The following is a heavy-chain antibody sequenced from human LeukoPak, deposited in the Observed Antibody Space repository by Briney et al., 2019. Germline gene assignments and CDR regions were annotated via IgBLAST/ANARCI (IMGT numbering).Heavy chain of an antibody. J-gene: IGHJ4*02. Sequence: GGSLRLSCAASGFTFSNAWMSWVRQAPGKGLEWVGRIKSKTDGGTTDYAAPVKGRFTISRDDSKNTLYLQMNSLKTEDTAVYYCTTVASALWFGEGFPFYWGQGTLVTVSP. V-gene: IGHV3-15*01. D-gene: IGHD3-10*01. CDR3: TTVASALWFGEGFPFY. CDR2: IKSKTDGGTT. CDR1: GFTFSNAW.